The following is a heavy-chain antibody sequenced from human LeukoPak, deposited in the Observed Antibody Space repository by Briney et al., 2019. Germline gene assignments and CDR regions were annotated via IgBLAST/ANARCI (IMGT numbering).Heavy chain of an antibody. CDR3: ERPTYYYDSSGYNYYYYYMDV. CDR1: GHTFTSYD. V-gene: IGHV1-8*01. Sequence: ASGKVSCKASGHTFTSYDINWVRQATGQGLEWMGWMNPNSGNPVYEKKFQGRVNMTRNTSIRTAYMELSSLRSEDTAVYYCERPTYYYDSSGYNYYYYYMDVWGKGTTVTISS. D-gene: IGHD3-22*01. CDR2: MNPNSGNP. J-gene: IGHJ6*03.